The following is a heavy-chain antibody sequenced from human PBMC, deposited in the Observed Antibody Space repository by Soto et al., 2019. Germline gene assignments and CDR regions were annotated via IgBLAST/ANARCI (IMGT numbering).Heavy chain of an antibody. CDR3: VRALPDGAFGMDV. V-gene: IGHV4-61*08. CDR2: IHHSGST. CDR1: GGSISSGDYY. J-gene: IGHJ6*02. D-gene: IGHD3-10*01. Sequence: SETLSLTCTVSGGSISSGDYYWSWIRQPPGKGLEWIGYIHHSGSTNCNPSLKSRVTVSVDPSKNQFSLKVNSVTAADTAVYYCVRALPDGAFGMDVWGQGTTVTVSS.